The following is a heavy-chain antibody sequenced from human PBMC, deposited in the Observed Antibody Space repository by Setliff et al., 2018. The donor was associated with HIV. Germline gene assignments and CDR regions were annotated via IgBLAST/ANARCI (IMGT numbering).Heavy chain of an antibody. CDR3: ARSGSYVGPIQH. Sequence: SETLSLTCTVSGGSLSSYYWSWIRQPAVKGLEWIGRIYSSGSTNYNPSLKSRLTMSVDTSKNQFSLKLTSVTAADTAVYYCARSGSYVGPIQHWGQGTLVTVSS. J-gene: IGHJ1*01. D-gene: IGHD3-10*02. CDR2: IYSSGST. CDR1: GGSLSSYY. V-gene: IGHV4-4*07.